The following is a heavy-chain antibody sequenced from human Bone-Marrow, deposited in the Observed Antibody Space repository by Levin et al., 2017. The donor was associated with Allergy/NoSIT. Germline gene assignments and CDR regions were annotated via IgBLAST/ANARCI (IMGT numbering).Heavy chain of an antibody. J-gene: IGHJ6*02. CDR3: AGVGWGAVARYHYYGLDV. CDR2: IYHSGVT. Sequence: SETLSLTCAVSGGSISSSYWWSWVRQTPGKGLEWIGEIYHSGVTNYNPSLKSRLTISVDKSKKQFSLRLTSVIAADTAVYYCAGVGWGAVARYHYYGLDVWGQGTTVTVSS. V-gene: IGHV4-4*02. D-gene: IGHD6-19*01. CDR1: GGSISSSYW.